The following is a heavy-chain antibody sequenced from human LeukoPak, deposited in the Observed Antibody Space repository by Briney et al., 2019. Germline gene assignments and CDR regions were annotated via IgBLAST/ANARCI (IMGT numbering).Heavy chain of an antibody. CDR2: VDPDDGRT. Sequence: PVASVKVSCKVSGYPFVDYYIHWIKQAPGKGLEWMGLVDPDDGRTVYAEKLQDRVTITADTSVDTVYMELRSLRFDDTAVYYCATERPQTVGDHFAFWGQGSLVSVSS. CDR1: GYPFVDYY. V-gene: IGHV1-69-2*01. CDR3: ATERPQTVGDHFAF. D-gene: IGHD4-23*01. J-gene: IGHJ4*02.